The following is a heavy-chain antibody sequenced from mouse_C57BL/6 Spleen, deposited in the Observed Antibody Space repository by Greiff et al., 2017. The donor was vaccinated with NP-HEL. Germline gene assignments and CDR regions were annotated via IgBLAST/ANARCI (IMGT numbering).Heavy chain of an antibody. CDR1: GYSITSGYY. Sequence: EVKLEESGPGLVKPSQSLSLTCSVTGYSITSGYYWNWIRQFPGNKLEWMGYISYDGSNNYNPSLKNRISITRDTSKNQFFLKLNSVTTEDTATYYCARDRGYSAMDYWGQGTSVTVSS. CDR2: ISYDGSN. J-gene: IGHJ4*01. V-gene: IGHV3-6*01. CDR3: ARDRGYSAMDY.